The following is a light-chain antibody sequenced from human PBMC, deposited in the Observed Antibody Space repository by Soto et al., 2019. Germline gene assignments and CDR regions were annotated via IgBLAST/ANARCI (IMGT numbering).Light chain of an antibody. CDR3: QKYNSYS. J-gene: IGKJ1*01. CDR2: HAS. CDR1: QSISSW. Sequence: DIHMTQSPSTRSASVLDRVSITCRASQSISSWLAWYQQKPGTAPKLLIYHASTLESGVPSRFSGSGSGTEFTLTISSLKPDDFATYYCQKYNSYSFGQGTKVDI. V-gene: IGKV1-5*01.